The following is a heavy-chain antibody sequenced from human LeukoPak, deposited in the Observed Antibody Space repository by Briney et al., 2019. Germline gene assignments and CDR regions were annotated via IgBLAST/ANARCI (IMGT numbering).Heavy chain of an antibody. V-gene: IGHV3-23*01. CDR1: GFTFSSYA. CDR3: AKGYCTNGVCYPYYYYYMDV. J-gene: IGHJ6*03. D-gene: IGHD2-8*01. CDR2: ISGSGGST. Sequence: GGSLRLSCAASGFTFSSYAVSWVRQAPGKGLEWVSAISGSGGSTYYADSVKGRFTISRDNSKNTLYLQMNSLRAEDTAVYYCAKGYCTNGVCYPYYYYYMDVWGKGTTVTVSS.